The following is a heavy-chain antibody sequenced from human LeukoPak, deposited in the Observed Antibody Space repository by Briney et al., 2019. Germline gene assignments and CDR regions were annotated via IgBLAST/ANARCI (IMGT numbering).Heavy chain of an antibody. CDR1: GYTFTGYY. Sequence: ASVKVSCKASGYTFTGYYTHWVRQAPGQGLEWMGWINPNSGGTNYAQKFQGRVTMTRDTAISTAYMELSRLRSDDTAVYYCASSKPRTYYYDSSGYKTFDYWGQGTLVTVSS. CDR3: ASSKPRTYYYDSSGYKTFDY. D-gene: IGHD3-22*01. J-gene: IGHJ4*02. V-gene: IGHV1-2*02. CDR2: INPNSGGT.